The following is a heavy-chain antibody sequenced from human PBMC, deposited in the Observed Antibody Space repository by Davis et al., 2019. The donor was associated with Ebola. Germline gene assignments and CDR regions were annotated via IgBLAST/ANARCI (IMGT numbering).Heavy chain of an antibody. D-gene: IGHD1-26*01. V-gene: IGHV4-31*03. J-gene: IGHJ4*02. Sequence: SETLSLTCTVSGGSISSGGYYWNWIRQHPGKGLEWIGYIYYSGSTYYNPSLKSRVTISVDTSKNQFSLKLSSVTAADTAVYYCARVIVGATTLDYWGQGTLVTVSS. CDR2: IYYSGST. CDR3: ARVIVGATTLDY. CDR1: GGSISSGGYY.